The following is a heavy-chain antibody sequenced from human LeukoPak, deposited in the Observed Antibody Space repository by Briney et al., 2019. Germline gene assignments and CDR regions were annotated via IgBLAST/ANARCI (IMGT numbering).Heavy chain of an antibody. Sequence: GGSLRLSCVASGFTFSSYSMTWVRQAPGKGLEWVSYISSSSSYIYYADSVKGRFTISRHNSKNTLYLQMNSLRAEDTAVYYCARDSSYGHFDYWGQGTLVTVSS. V-gene: IGHV3-21*04. D-gene: IGHD5-18*01. CDR2: ISSSSSYI. CDR3: ARDSSYGHFDY. J-gene: IGHJ4*02. CDR1: GFTFSSYS.